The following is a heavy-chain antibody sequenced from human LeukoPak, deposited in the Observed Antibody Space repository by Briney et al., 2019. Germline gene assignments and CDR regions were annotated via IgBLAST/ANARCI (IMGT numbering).Heavy chain of an antibody. Sequence: GGSLRLSCAASGFTFSSYAMHWVRQAPGKGLEWVAVISYDGSNKYYADSVKGRFTISRDNSKNTLYLQMNSLRAEGTAVYYCARDVFAYSSGGGIIGYWGQGTLVTVSS. CDR2: ISYDGSNK. V-gene: IGHV3-30-3*01. J-gene: IGHJ4*02. CDR1: GFTFSSYA. D-gene: IGHD6-19*01. CDR3: ARDVFAYSSGGGIIGY.